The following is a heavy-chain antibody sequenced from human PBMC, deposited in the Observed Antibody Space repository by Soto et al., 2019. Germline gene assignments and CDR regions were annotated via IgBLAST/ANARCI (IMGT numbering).Heavy chain of an antibody. D-gene: IGHD3-10*01. CDR2: ISWNSGSI. V-gene: IGHV3-9*01. Sequence: GGSLRLSCAASGFTFDDYAMHWVRQAPGKGLEWVSGISWNSGSIGYADSVKGRSTISRDNAKNSLYLQMNSLRAEDTALYYCAKSHELGEFYGMDVWGQGTTVTVSS. J-gene: IGHJ6*02. CDR1: GFTFDDYA. CDR3: AKSHELGEFYGMDV.